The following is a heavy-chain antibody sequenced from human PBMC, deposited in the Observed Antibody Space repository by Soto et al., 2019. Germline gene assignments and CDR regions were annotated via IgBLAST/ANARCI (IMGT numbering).Heavy chain of an antibody. J-gene: IGHJ4*02. V-gene: IGHV3-30*18. CDR3: AKGRRAGCGGDCPLDY. CDR2: ISYDGSER. D-gene: IGHD2-21*02. CDR1: GFAFKTFG. Sequence: QVQLAESGGGVVQPGMSLRLSCAASGFAFKTFGMHWVRQAPGKGLEWVAVISYDGSERHYADSVKGRFFVSRDTSTYTMYLQMNSLRLEDTAIYYCAKGRRAGCGGDCPLDYWGQGTLVTVAS.